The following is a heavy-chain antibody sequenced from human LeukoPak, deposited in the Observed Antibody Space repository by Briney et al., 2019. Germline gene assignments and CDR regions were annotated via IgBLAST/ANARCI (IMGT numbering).Heavy chain of an antibody. D-gene: IGHD3-22*01. CDR3: ARDGSYYDSSGLFDY. Sequence: ASVKVSCKASGYTFTSYYMHWVRQAPGQGLEWMGIINPSGGSTSYAQKFQGRVTMTRDTSTSTVYMELSSLRSEDTAVYYCARDGSYYDSSGLFDYWGQGTLVTVSS. J-gene: IGHJ4*02. CDR1: GYTFTSYY. CDR2: INPSGGST. V-gene: IGHV1-46*01.